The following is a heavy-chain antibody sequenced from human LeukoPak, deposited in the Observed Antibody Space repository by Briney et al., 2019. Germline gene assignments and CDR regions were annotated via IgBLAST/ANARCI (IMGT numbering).Heavy chain of an antibody. Sequence: PSETLSLTCTVSGGSISSYYWSWIRQPPGKGLEWIGYIYYSGSTNYNPSLKSRVTISVDTSKNQFSLKLSSVTAADTAVYYCATYYDFWSGYYFDYWGQGTLVTVSS. CDR2: IYYSGST. CDR1: GGSISSYY. J-gene: IGHJ4*02. D-gene: IGHD3-3*01. CDR3: ATYYDFWSGYYFDY. V-gene: IGHV4-59*01.